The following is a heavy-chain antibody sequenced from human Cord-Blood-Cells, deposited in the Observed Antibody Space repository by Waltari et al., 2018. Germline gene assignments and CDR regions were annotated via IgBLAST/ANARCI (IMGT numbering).Heavy chain of an antibody. CDR1: AFTFSSYR. Sequence: EVQLVESGGGLVQHGGSLRLSCAASAFTFSSYRMPWVRHAPGKGWVWVSRINSDGSSTSYADSVKGRFTISRDNAKNTLYLQMNSLRAEDTAVYYCARDSLADAFDIWGQGTMVTVSS. CDR2: INSDGSST. J-gene: IGHJ3*02. V-gene: IGHV3-74*01. CDR3: ARDSLADAFDI.